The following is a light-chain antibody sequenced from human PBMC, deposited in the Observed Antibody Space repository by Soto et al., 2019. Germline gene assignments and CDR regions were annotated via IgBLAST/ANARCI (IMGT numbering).Light chain of an antibody. J-gene: IGKJ4*01. CDR1: QSVLTTDSNNKNY. CDR2: WAS. CDR3: XXYYSAPLT. V-gene: IGKV4-1*01. Sequence: DIVVTQSPDSLAVSLGERATITCRSSQSVLTTDSNNKNYLAWYQHKSGQPPRLLIYWASTRESGVPDRFSGSGSGTEFTLHLRSLQAXXXXXXXXXXYYSAPLTFGAGTKVDIK.